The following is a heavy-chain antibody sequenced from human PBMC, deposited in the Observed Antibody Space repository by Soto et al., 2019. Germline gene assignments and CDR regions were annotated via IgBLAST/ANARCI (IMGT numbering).Heavy chain of an antibody. CDR2: ISYDGSNK. D-gene: IGHD2-21*01. J-gene: IGHJ3*02. CDR3: AKVLVNGGRGAFDI. CDR1: GFTFSSYG. Sequence: QVQLVESGGGVVQPGRSLRLSCAASGFTFSSYGMHWVRQAPGKGMEWVALISYDGSNKYYADYVKGRFTISRVNSKNTLYLQMNSLRTEDSAVYYCAKVLVNGGRGAFDIWGPGTMVTVSS. V-gene: IGHV3-30*18.